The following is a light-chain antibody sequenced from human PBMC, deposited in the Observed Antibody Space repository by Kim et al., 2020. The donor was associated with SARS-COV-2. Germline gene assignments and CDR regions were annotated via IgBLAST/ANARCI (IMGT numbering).Light chain of an antibody. J-gene: IGLJ3*02. CDR1: SLRIYS. Sequence: LGQTVRITCQGDSLRIYSASWYQQKPGQAPVLVIYAKNIRPSGIPDRFSASSSGNTASLTITGAQAEDEADYYCNCRHSSDYHWVFGGGTQLTVL. CDR3: NCRHSSDYHWV. CDR2: AKN. V-gene: IGLV3-19*01.